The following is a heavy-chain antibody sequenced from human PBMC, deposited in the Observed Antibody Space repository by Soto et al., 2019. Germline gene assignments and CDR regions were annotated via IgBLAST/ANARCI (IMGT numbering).Heavy chain of an antibody. V-gene: IGHV3-7*01. J-gene: IGHJ4*02. CDR2: INQDSNQR. CDR1: GFSFSSYW. CDR3: AKVGYNDWGFDR. D-gene: IGHD3-16*01. Sequence: GGSLRLSCVASGFSFSSYWMTWVRQAPGKGLEWVAIINQDSNQRYYVDSVRGRFTISRDNAKSSVYLQMDSLRAEDTALYYCAKVGYNDWGFDRWGQGTLVTVSS.